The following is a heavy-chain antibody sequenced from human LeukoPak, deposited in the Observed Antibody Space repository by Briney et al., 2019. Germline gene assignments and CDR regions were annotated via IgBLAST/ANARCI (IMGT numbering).Heavy chain of an antibody. Sequence: GGSLRLSCAASGFTFSIYEMNWVRQAPGKGLEWVSYISSSGSTIYYADSVKGRFTISRDNAKNSLYLQMNSLRAEDTAVYYCARDRYYGSGSYDYWGQGTLVTVSS. D-gene: IGHD3-10*01. J-gene: IGHJ4*02. CDR2: ISSSGSTI. CDR1: GFTFSIYE. CDR3: ARDRYYGSGSYDY. V-gene: IGHV3-48*03.